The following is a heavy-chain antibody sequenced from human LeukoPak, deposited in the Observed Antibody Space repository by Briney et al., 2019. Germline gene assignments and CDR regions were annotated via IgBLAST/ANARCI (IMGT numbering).Heavy chain of an antibody. D-gene: IGHD3-9*01. J-gene: IGHJ4*02. CDR3: ARHFSWGILTGYYKYFDY. CDR1: GFTFSSYE. CDR2: ISSSGSTI. V-gene: IGHV3-48*03. Sequence: GGSLRLSCAASGFTFSSYEMNWVRQAPGKGLEWVSYISSSGSTIYYADSVKGRFTISRDNSKNTLYLQMNSLRAEDTAVYYCARHFSWGILTGYYKYFDYWGQGTLVTVSS.